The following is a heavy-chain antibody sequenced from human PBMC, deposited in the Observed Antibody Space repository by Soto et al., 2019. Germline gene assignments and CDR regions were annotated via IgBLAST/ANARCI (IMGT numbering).Heavy chain of an antibody. CDR3: ARAPYSSNYYYYGIDV. CDR1: GGSISSDAYS. D-gene: IGHD6-13*01. CDR2: MSHRGIP. V-gene: IGHV4-30-2*01. J-gene: IGHJ6*02. Sequence: TLSLTCTVSGGSISSDAYSWSWTRQPPGKGMEWVGYMSHRGIPYYNPSLKSRVTISVDRSKNQFSLKLTSVTAADTAVYFCARAPYSSNYYYYGIDVWGQGTRVTVSS.